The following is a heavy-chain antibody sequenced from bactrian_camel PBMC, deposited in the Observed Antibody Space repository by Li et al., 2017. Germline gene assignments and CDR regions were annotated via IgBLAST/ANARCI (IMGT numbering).Heavy chain of an antibody. CDR3: AADLLCLQYGPSWGGFGV. V-gene: IGHV3-3*01. Sequence: HVQLVESGGGSVQAGGSLGLSCRVSEFTSSSYCMGWFRQVPGKDREGVAAVFTNHGGATYYADSVKGRFTISKDNAKNTLYLQMNNLTLEDTAVYYCAADLLCLQYGPSWGGFGVWGQGTQVT. J-gene: IGHJ6*01. CDR1: EFTSSSYC. CDR2: VFTNHGGAT. D-gene: IGHD6*01.